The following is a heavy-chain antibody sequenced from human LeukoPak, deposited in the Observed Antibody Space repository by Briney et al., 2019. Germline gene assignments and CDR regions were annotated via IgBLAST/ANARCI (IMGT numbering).Heavy chain of an antibody. CDR2: INHSGST. Sequence: SETLSLTCAVYGGSFSGYYWSWIRQPPGKGLEWIGEINHSGSTNYNPSLKSRVTISVDTSKNQFSLKLSSVTAADTAVYYCASHYGEATGGYAFDIWGQGTMVSVSS. J-gene: IGHJ3*02. D-gene: IGHD4-17*01. CDR3: ASHYGEATGGYAFDI. V-gene: IGHV4-34*01. CDR1: GGSFSGYY.